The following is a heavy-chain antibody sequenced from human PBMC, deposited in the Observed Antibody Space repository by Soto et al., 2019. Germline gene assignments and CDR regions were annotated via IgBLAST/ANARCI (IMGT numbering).Heavy chain of an antibody. Sequence: ASVKVSCKASGYTFTSYYMHWVLQAALQGLEWMGIINPSGGSTSYAQKFQGRVTMTRDTSTSTVYMELSSLRSEDTAVYYCATIRYFDWLSTTYYYGMDVWGQGTTVTVSS. J-gene: IGHJ6*02. CDR1: GYTFTSYY. CDR2: INPSGGST. D-gene: IGHD3-9*01. CDR3: ATIRYFDWLSTTYYYGMDV. V-gene: IGHV1-46*01.